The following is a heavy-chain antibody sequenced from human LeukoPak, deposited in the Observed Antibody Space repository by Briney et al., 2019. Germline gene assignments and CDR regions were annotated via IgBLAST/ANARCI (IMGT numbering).Heavy chain of an antibody. CDR1: GCSISSYY. J-gene: IGHJ4*02. CDR2: IYYSGST. CDR3: ARADLVF. Sequence: SETLSLTCTVSGCSISSYYLSWIRQPPGKGLEWIGYIYYSGSTNYNPSLKSRATISVDTSKNQFSLKLSSVTAADTAVYYCARADLVFWGQGTLVTVSS. V-gene: IGHV4-59*01.